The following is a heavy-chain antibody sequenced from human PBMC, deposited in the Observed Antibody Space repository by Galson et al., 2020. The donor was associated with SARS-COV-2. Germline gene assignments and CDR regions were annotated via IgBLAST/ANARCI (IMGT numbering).Heavy chain of an antibody. Sequence: TGGSLRLSCAASGFTFSSYGMHWVRQAPGKGLEWVAVISYDGSNTYYADSVRGRFTISRDNSKNTLYLQMNSLRAEDTAVYYCAKDGPQYSSGLYGHHYYVGMYFWCEGTTVTVSA. CDR3: AKDGPQYSSGLYGHHYYVGMYF. CDR2: ISYDGSNT. J-gene: IGHJ6*04. CDR1: GFTFSSYG. D-gene: IGHD6-25*01. V-gene: IGHV3-30*18.